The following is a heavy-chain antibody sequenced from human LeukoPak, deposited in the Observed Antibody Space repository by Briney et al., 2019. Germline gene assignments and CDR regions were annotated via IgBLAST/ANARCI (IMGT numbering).Heavy chain of an antibody. Sequence: GESLKISCKGSGYSFTSYWIGWVRQMPGKGLEWMGIIYPGDSDTRYSPSFQGQVTISADKSISTAYLQWSSLKASDTAMYYCARHPRNRYCSGGSCYSALGAFDIWGQGTMVTVSS. V-gene: IGHV5-51*01. CDR2: IYPGDSDT. D-gene: IGHD2-15*01. CDR1: GYSFTSYW. CDR3: ARHPRNRYCSGGSCYSALGAFDI. J-gene: IGHJ3*02.